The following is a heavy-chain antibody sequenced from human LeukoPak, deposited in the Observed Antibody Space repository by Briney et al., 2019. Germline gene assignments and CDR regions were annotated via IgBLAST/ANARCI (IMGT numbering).Heavy chain of an antibody. CDR1: GGSISSFY. CDR2: IDYSGST. J-gene: IGHJ4*02. Sequence: PSETLSLTCTVSGGSISSFYWSWIRQPPGKGLQWIGYIDYSGSTDYNPSLKSRVSISVDTSKNQFSLKLNSVTAADTAVHYCARLPTHWGQGTLVTVSS. D-gene: IGHD4-17*01. V-gene: IGHV4-59*08. CDR3: ARLPTH.